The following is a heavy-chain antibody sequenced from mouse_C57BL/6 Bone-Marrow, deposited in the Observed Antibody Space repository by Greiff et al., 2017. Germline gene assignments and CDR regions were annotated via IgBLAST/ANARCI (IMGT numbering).Heavy chain of an antibody. Sequence: QVQLQQSGAELARPGASVKLSCKASGYTFTSYGISWVKQRTGQGLEWIGEIYPRSGNTYYNEKFKGKATLTADKSSSTAYMELRSLTSEDSAVYFCARGIFFYYFAYWGQGTLVTVSA. CDR3: ARGIFFYYFAY. V-gene: IGHV1-81*01. J-gene: IGHJ3*01. CDR1: GYTFTSYG. D-gene: IGHD1-1*01. CDR2: IYPRSGNT.